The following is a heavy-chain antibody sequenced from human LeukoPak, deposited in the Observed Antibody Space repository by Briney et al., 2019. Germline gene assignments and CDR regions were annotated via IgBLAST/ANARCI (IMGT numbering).Heavy chain of an antibody. D-gene: IGHD4-17*01. CDR1: GYSFTSYW. CDR2: IYPGDSDT. Sequence: GESLKISCKGSGYSFTSYWIGWVRQMPGKGLEWMGIIYPGDSDTRYSPSFQGHVTISADKSISTAYLQWSSLEASDTAMYYCARHPFSLTTPVEFDYWGQGTLVTVSS. J-gene: IGHJ4*02. V-gene: IGHV5-51*01. CDR3: ARHPFSLTTPVEFDY.